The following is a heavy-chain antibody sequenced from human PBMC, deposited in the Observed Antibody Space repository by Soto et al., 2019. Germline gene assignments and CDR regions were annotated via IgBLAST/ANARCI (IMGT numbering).Heavy chain of an antibody. Sequence: PSETLSLTCAVYGGSFSCYYWSWIRQPPGKGLEWIGEINHSGSTNYNPSLKSRVTISVDTSKNQFSLKLSSVTAADTAVYYCARAGGRKWELRWFDPWGQGTLVTVSS. D-gene: IGHD1-26*01. J-gene: IGHJ5*02. CDR3: ARAGGRKWELRWFDP. V-gene: IGHV4-34*01. CDR2: INHSGST. CDR1: GGSFSCYY.